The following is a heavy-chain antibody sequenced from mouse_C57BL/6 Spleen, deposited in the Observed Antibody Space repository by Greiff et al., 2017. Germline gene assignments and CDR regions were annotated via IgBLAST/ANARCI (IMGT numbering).Heavy chain of an antibody. CDR2: ISGGGGNP. J-gene: IGHJ4*01. CDR1: GFTFSSYT. Sequence: EVQLVESGGGLVKPGGSLTLSCAASGFTFSSYTMSWVRQTPEKRLEWVATISGGGGNPYYPDSVKGRFTISRDNAKNTLYLQMRSLSSEDTALYYCARYGYDVGAMDYWGQGTSVTVSS. CDR3: ARYGYDVGAMDY. V-gene: IGHV5-9*01. D-gene: IGHD2-2*01.